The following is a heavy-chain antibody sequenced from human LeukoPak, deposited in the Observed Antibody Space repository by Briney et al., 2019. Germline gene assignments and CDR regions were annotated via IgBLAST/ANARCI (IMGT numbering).Heavy chain of an antibody. J-gene: IGHJ5*02. D-gene: IGHD1-26*01. CDR2: INYYGST. Sequence: SETLSLTCAVSGGSMSSTHYWSWIRHPPGKGLEWIGYINYYGSTNYNPSLKSRVTISIDTSSNHFSLRLTSVSAADTAVYYCAGRGGSYPNNWFDPWGQGILVTVSS. V-gene: IGHV4-59*11. CDR3: AGRGGSYPNNWFDP. CDR1: GGSMSSTHY.